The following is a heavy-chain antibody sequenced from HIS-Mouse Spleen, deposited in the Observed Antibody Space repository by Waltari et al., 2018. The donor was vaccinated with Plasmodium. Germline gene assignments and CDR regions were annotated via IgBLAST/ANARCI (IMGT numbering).Heavy chain of an antibody. CDR1: GGSFSGYY. Sequence: QVQLQQWGAGLLKPSETLSLTCAVYGGSFSGYYWSLIRQPPGKGLEWMGENNHSGSTNYNPSLKRRFTISVYTSKNQFCLMLRSVTAADTAVYYCARGRRIVVVTAPRGFFDYWGQGTLVTVSS. V-gene: IGHV4-34*01. CDR3: ARGRRIVVVTAPRGFFDY. J-gene: IGHJ4*02. D-gene: IGHD2-21*02. CDR2: NNHSGST.